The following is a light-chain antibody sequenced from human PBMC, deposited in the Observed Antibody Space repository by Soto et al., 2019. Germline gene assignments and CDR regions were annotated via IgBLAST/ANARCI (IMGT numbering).Light chain of an antibody. CDR3: QTWDTGARVV. Sequence: QSVLTQSPSASASLGASVKLTCTLSSGHSSYAIAWHQQQPEKGPRYLMKLSSDGSHSKGDGIPDRFSGSSSGAERYLTISSPQSEDEADYYCQTWDTGARVVFGGGTQLTVL. V-gene: IGLV4-69*01. CDR2: LSSDGSH. CDR1: SGHSSYA. J-gene: IGLJ2*01.